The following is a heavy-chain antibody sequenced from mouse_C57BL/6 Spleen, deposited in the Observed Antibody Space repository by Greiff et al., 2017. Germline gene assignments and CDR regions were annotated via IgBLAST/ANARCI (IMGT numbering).Heavy chain of an antibody. J-gene: IGHJ4*01. V-gene: IGHV1-26*01. D-gene: IGHD1-3*01. CDR3: ARSRLRAIDY. CDR1: GYTFTDYY. Sequence: EVQLQQSGPELVMPGASVKISCKASGYTFTDYYMNWVKQSPGKSLEWIGDINPNNGGTSYNQKFKGKATLTVDKSSSTACMEPRRLTSEYSAVYDCARSRLRAIDYWGQGTSVTVSS. CDR2: INPNNGGT.